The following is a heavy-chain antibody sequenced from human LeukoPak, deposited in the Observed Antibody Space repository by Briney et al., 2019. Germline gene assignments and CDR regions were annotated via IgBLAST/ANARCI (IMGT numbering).Heavy chain of an antibody. CDR3: ARHTGIFPRGGMDV. D-gene: IGHD1-26*01. V-gene: IGHV3-33*01. CDR1: GFTFRNYG. J-gene: IGHJ6*02. Sequence: GGSLRLSCAASGFTFRNYGMYWVRQAPGKGLEWVAIIWYDGSNKYYGDSVKGRFTISRDNSRNTLYLQMNSLEFEDTAVYFCARHTGIFPRGGMDVWGQGTTVTVSS. CDR2: IWYDGSNK.